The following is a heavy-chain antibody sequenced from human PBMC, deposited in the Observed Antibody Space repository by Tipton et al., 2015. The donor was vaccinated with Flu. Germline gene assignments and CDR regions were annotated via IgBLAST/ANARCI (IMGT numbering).Heavy chain of an antibody. D-gene: IGHD3-16*01. V-gene: IGHV1-69*01. CDR1: GGTFSTYA. CDR2: IIPIFGTA. CDR3: AGGGWDSRLRGTYYYYGRDV. Sequence: QLVQSGAEVKKPGSSVKVSCKTSGGTFSTYAISWVRQAPGQGLEWMGGIIPIFGTANYAQKFQGRVTITADESTSTAYMELSSRRSEDTAVYFCAGGGWDSRLRGTYYYYGRDVWGQGATVTVSS. J-gene: IGHJ6*02.